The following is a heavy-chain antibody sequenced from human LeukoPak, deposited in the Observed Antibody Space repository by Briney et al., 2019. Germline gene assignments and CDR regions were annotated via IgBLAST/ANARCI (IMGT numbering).Heavy chain of an antibody. Sequence: AASVKVSCKASGYPFPNYRISWVRQAPGQGLEWMGWLSPYNGNTDYAESFQGRVTMTTDTSTSTAYMELRSLRSDDTAVYYCARAMGYSSSWYPSGTYYGMDVWGQGTTVTVSS. CDR3: ARAMGYSSSWYPSGTYYGMDV. CDR1: GYPFPNYR. D-gene: IGHD6-13*01. J-gene: IGHJ6*02. V-gene: IGHV1-18*01. CDR2: LSPYNGNT.